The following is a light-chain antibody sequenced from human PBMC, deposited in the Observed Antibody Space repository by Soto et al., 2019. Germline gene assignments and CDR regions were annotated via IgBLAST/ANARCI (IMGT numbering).Light chain of an antibody. CDR3: EQYNNWPIT. V-gene: IGKV3-15*01. CDR2: GAS. CDR1: QYIGRN. Sequence: EIVMTKSPATLSVARGETSTLSCRASQYIGRNLAWYQQKNGQAPGLLIYGASTRATGIPARLSGFGYGTELTITISSLQSEDFAVYYCEQYNNWPITFGQGTGLEIK. J-gene: IGKJ5*01.